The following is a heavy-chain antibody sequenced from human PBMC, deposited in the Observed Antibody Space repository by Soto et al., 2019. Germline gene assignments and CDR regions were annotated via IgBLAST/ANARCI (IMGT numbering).Heavy chain of an antibody. Sequence: PSETLSLTCTVSGGSTSSGDYYWSWIRQPPGKGLEWIGYIYYSGSTYYNPSLKSRVTISVDTSKNQFSLKLSSVTAADTAVYYCARLGSSGYYYFDYWGQGTLVTVSS. D-gene: IGHD3-22*01. CDR2: IYYSGST. V-gene: IGHV4-30-4*01. CDR3: ARLGSSGYYYFDY. CDR1: GGSTSSGDYY. J-gene: IGHJ4*02.